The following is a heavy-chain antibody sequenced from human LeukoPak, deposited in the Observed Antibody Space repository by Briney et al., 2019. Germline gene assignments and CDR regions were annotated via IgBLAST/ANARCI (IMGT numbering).Heavy chain of an antibody. CDR2: IYYSGST. CDR1: GGSISSYY. Sequence: SETLSLTCTVSGGSISSYYWSWIRQPPGKGLEWIGYIYYSGSTNYNPSLKSRVTISVDTSKNQFSLKLSSVTAADTAVYYCASGGSYTRYGNAFDIWGQGTMVTVSS. V-gene: IGHV4-59*08. D-gene: IGHD2-15*01. CDR3: ASGGSYTRYGNAFDI. J-gene: IGHJ3*02.